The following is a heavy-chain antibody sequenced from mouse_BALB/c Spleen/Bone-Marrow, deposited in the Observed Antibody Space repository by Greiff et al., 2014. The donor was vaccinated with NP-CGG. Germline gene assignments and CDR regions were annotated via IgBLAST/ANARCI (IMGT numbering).Heavy chain of an antibody. V-gene: IGHV1-4*02. D-gene: IGHD1-1*01. CDR1: GYIFTSYT. CDR3: AREGTYYAYFDY. J-gene: IGHJ2*01. Sequence: QVQLQQSAAELARPGASVKLSCKASGYIFTSYTIQWIKQRPGQGLEWIGYINPRIGYTDYNQKFKDKTTLTADKSSSTTYMQLSSLTSEDSAVYYCAREGTYYAYFDYWGQGTTLTVSS. CDR2: INPRIGYT.